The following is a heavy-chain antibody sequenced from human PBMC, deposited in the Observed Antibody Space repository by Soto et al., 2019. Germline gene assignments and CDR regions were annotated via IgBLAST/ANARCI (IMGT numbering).Heavy chain of an antibody. D-gene: IGHD5-18*01. CDR2: INHSGST. CDR1: GGSFSGYY. CDR3: ARADTAMTTPFDY. Sequence: SETLSLTCAVYGGSFSGYYLSWIRQPPGKGLEWIGEINHSGSTNYNPSLRSRVSMSVDTSKNQLSLKVTSVTAADTAMYYCARADTAMTTPFDYWGQGTLVTVSS. V-gene: IGHV4-34*01. J-gene: IGHJ4*02.